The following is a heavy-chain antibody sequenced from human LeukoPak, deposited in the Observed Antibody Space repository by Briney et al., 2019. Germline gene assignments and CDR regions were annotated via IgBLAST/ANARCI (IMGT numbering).Heavy chain of an antibody. D-gene: IGHD5-18*01. CDR2: INPSGGST. CDR3: AREGDTVMARRYFDY. Sequence: AAVKVSCKASGYTFTIDYMHWGRQAPGQGVEWMGVINPSGGSTSYAEKFRGRVTMTRDTSTTTVYMELSSLRSEDTAVYYCAREGDTVMARRYFDYWGQGTLVTVSS. CDR1: GYTFTIDY. V-gene: IGHV1-46*01. J-gene: IGHJ4*02.